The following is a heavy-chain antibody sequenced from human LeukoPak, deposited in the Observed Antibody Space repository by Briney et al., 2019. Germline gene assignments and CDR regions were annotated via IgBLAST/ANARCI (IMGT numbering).Heavy chain of an antibody. J-gene: IGHJ4*02. Sequence: ASVKVSCKASGYTFTSYFMHWVRQAPGQGLEWMGIINPSGGSTNYAQKFQGRVTMTRDTSTSTVYMELSSLTSEDTAVYYCARLGEKGATISNYFEYWGQGTLVTVSS. CDR2: INPSGGST. CDR3: ARLGEKGATISNYFEY. D-gene: IGHD1-26*01. V-gene: IGHV1-46*01. CDR1: GYTFTSYF.